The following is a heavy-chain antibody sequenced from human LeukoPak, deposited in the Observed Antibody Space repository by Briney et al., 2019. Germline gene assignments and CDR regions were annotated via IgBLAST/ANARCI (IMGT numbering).Heavy chain of an antibody. J-gene: IGHJ4*02. D-gene: IGHD2-2*01. V-gene: IGHV3-23*01. CDR2: ISASGVST. Sequence: GRSLRLSCAASGFIFSDYAMSWVRQAPGKGLEWVSGISASGVSTYHADSVKGRFTISRDKSTEKVYLQMNSLRVEDTAVYFCAKGDCSSTNCYPDYWGQGILVTVSS. CDR1: GFIFSDYA. CDR3: AKGDCSSTNCYPDY.